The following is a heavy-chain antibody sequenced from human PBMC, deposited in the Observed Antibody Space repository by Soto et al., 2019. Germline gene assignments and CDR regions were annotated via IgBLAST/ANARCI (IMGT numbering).Heavy chain of an antibody. CDR3: ARTAPMDAGDTYYYDF. Sequence: QVQLVQSGAEVKKTGSSVKVSCKTSGGTFSTFGISWVRQAPGQGLEWMGGIIPFFGTAEYSQKFEDRITITADESTNTVYMDLRSLTSEDTARYYCARTAPMDAGDTYYYDFWGQGALVTVSS. CDR1: GGTFSTFG. D-gene: IGHD3-16*01. CDR2: IIPFFGTA. J-gene: IGHJ4*02. V-gene: IGHV1-69*01.